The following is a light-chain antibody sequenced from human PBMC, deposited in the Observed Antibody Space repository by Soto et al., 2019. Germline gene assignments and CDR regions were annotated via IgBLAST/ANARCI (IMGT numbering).Light chain of an antibody. J-gene: IGKJ4*01. CDR3: QQYNNWPLT. CDR1: QSISRT. CDR2: DAS. Sequence: EIVLTQSPDTLSVSPGERATLSCRASQSISRTLAWYQQKSGQPPRLLIYDASTRATGFTARFSGSWSGTEFTLTISSLQSEDFAVYYCQQYNNWPLTFGGGTTVEIK. V-gene: IGKV3D-15*01.